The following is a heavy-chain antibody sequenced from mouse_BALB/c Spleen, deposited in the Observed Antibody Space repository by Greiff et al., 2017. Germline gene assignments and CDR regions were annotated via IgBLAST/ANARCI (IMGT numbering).Heavy chain of an antibody. D-gene: IGHD1-1*01. CDR3: ASYYYGSSRYFDV. CDR2: IDPANGNT. V-gene: IGHV14-3*02. CDR1: GFNIKDTY. J-gene: IGHJ1*01. Sequence: EVQLQQSGAELVKPGASVKLSCTASGFNIKDTYMHWVKQRPEQGLEWIGRIDPANGNTKYDPKFQGKATITADTSSNTAYLQLSSLTSEDTAVYYCASYYYGSSRYFDVWGAGTTVTVSS.